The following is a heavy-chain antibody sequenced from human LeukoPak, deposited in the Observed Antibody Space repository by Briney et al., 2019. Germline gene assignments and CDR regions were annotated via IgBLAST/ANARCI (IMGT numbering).Heavy chain of an antibody. J-gene: IGHJ4*02. Sequence: ASVKVSCTASGYTFTSYAMHWVRQAPGQGLEWMGWINAGNGNTKYSQESQGRVTITRDTSASTAYMELSSLRSEDMAVYYCARAVDSSGYDYWGQGTLVTVSS. CDR3: ARAVDSSGYDY. D-gene: IGHD3-22*01. CDR2: INAGNGNT. V-gene: IGHV1-3*03. CDR1: GYTFTSYA.